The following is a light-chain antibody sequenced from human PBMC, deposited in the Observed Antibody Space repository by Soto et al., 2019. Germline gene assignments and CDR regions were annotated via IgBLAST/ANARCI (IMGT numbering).Light chain of an antibody. CDR2: WAS. V-gene: IGKV4-1*01. J-gene: IGKJ1*01. CDR1: QSVLYSSNNKNY. CDR3: QQYYDNSWT. Sequence: DIVMTQSPDSLAVSLGERVTINCKSSQSVLYSSNNKNYLAWYRQKPGQPPNLLISWASTRESGVPDRFSGSGSGTDFTLTISSLQAEDVAVYYCQQYYDNSWTFGQGTRVEIK.